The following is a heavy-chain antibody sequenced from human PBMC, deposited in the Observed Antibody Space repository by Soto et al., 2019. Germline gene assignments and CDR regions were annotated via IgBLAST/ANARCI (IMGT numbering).Heavy chain of an antibody. CDR2: IIPMLGVA. Sequence: QVQLVQSGAEVKKPGSSVKVSCKASGDTFSNHTISWVRQAPGQGLEWMGRIIPMLGVANYAQKFQGRVTITADKSTSTAYMELSSLRSADTAVYYCAGVAEMGTVTKGYYYYMDVWGKGTTVTVSS. CDR3: AGVAEMGTVTKGYYYYMDV. J-gene: IGHJ6*03. CDR1: GDTFSNHT. D-gene: IGHD4-17*01. V-gene: IGHV1-69*04.